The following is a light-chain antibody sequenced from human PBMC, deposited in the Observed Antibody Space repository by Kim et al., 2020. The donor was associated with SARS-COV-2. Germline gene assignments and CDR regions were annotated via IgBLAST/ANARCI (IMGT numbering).Light chain of an antibody. CDR3: QQYHNLLPWT. Sequence: DIQMTQSPSSLSASVGDRVTITCQASQDINNYLNWYQQKPGKAPKLLIYDASNLETGVPSRFSGSGSGTDFTFTISSLQPEDIAIYYCQQYHNLLPWTFGQGTKVDIK. CDR2: DAS. J-gene: IGKJ1*01. V-gene: IGKV1-33*01. CDR1: QDINNY.